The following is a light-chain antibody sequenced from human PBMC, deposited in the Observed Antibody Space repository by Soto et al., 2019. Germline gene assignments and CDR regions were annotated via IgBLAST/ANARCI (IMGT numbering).Light chain of an antibody. J-gene: IGLJ1*01. V-gene: IGLV1-40*01. CDR1: SSNIGSGYD. CDR2: GNS. CDR3: HSYDSSLSYF. Sequence: QSVLTQPPSVSGAPGQRVTIYCTGSSSNIGSGYDVHWYQQLPGTAPKLLIYGNSNRPSGVPDRFSGSKSGTSASLAITGLHAEDEADYYCHSYDSSLSYFFGTGTKLTVL.